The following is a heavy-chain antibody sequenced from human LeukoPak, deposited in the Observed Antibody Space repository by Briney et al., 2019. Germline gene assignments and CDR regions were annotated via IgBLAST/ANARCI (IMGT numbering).Heavy chain of an antibody. V-gene: IGHV4-30-4*01. J-gene: IGHJ6*03. CDR2: IYYSGST. Sequence: PSETLSLTCSVSGGSISSGDYYWSWIRQPPGKGLEWIGYIYYSGSTYYNPSLKSRVTISVDTSKNQFSLKLSSVTAADTAVYYCARGGANYYYHYMDVWGKGTTVTVSS. D-gene: IGHD5-12*01. CDR3: ARGGANYYYHYMDV. CDR1: GGSISSGDYY.